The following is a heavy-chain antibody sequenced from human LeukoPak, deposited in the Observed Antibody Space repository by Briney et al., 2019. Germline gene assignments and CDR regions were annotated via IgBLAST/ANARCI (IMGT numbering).Heavy chain of an antibody. J-gene: IGHJ4*02. CDR1: GFPFSSYW. CDR3: ARVRAAAADY. CDR2: IKQDGSKK. D-gene: IGHD6-13*01. Sequence: GGSLRLSCVASGFPFSSYWMTWVRQAPGKGLEWVANIKQDGSKKSYVDSVKGRFTISRDNAKNTLYLQMNSLRAEDTAVYYCARVRAAAADYWGQGTLVTVSS. V-gene: IGHV3-7*01.